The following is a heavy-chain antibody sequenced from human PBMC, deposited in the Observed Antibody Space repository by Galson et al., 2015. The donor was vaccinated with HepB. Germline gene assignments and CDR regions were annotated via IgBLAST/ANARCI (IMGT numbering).Heavy chain of an antibody. D-gene: IGHD3-9*01. CDR3: ARDSDILTPQGHFDY. J-gene: IGHJ4*02. CDR1: GYTFTSYY. Sequence: SVKVSCKASGYTFTSYYMHWVRQAPGQGLEWMGIINPSGGSTSYAQKFQGRVTMTRDTSTSTVYMELSSLRSEDTAVYYCARDSDILTPQGHFDYWGQGTLVTVSS. CDR2: INPSGGST. V-gene: IGHV1-46*01.